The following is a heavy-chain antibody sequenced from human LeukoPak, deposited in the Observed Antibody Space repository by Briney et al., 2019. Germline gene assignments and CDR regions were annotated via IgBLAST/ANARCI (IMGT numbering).Heavy chain of an antibody. V-gene: IGHV4-59*01. D-gene: IGHD3-10*01. Sequence: SETLSLTCTVSGGSISSYYWSWIRQPPGKGLEWIGYIYYSGSTNYNPSLKSRVTISVDTSKNQSSLKLSSVTAADTAVYYCARSITMVRGVIYWFDPWGQGTLVTVSS. J-gene: IGHJ5*02. CDR1: GGSISSYY. CDR3: ARSITMVRGVIYWFDP. CDR2: IYYSGST.